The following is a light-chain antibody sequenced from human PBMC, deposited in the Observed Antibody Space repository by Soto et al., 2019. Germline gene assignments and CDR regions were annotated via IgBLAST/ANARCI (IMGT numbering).Light chain of an antibody. CDR1: HSVSST. CDR3: QQYYNWPQT. J-gene: IGKJ1*01. Sequence: EIVMTQSPATLSVSPGERATLSCRASHSVSSTLAWYQQKPGQAPRLLIYAASTRATGIPARFSGSGSGTEFTLSISSLQSEDFAVYYCQQYYNWPQTFGQGTKVDTK. CDR2: AAS. V-gene: IGKV3-15*01.